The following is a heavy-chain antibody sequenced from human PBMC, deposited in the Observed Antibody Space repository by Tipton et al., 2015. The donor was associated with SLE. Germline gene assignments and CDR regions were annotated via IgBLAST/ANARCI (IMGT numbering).Heavy chain of an antibody. CDR2: IYTSGST. CDR3: ARLTMIRWRGFDY. Sequence: TLSLTCTASGGSISSGSYYWSWIRQPAGKGLEWIGYIYTSGSTNYNPSLKSRVTISVDTSKNQFSLKLSSVTAADTAVYYCARLTMIRWRGFDYWGQGTLVTVSS. CDR1: GGSISSGSYY. V-gene: IGHV4-61*09. J-gene: IGHJ4*02. D-gene: IGHD3-22*01.